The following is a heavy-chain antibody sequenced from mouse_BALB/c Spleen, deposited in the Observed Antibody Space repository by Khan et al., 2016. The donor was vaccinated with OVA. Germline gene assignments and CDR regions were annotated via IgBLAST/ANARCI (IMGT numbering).Heavy chain of an antibody. Sequence: EVELVESGGGLVQPGGSLKLSCAASGFTFSSYGMSWVRQTPDKRLALVATINSNGGSTYYPDSMKGRFTISRDNAKNTLYLQMSSLKSEDTAMYYCARGGDWYYGSSPFAYWGQGTLVTVSA. CDR2: INSNGGST. CDR1: GFTFSSYG. CDR3: ARGGDWYYGSSPFAY. J-gene: IGHJ3*01. D-gene: IGHD1-1*01. V-gene: IGHV5-6-3*01.